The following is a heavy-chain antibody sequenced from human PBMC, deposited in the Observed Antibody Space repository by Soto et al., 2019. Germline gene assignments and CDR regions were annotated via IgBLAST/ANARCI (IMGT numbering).Heavy chain of an antibody. CDR1: GYTFTSYY. V-gene: IGHV1-46*01. J-gene: IGHJ4*02. Sequence: GASVKVSCKASGYTFTSYYMHWVRQAPGQGLEWMGIINPSGGSTSYAQKFQGRVTMTRDTSTSTVYMELSSLRSEDTAVYYCARVRLLGYCSGGSCSYFDYWGQGTLVTVSS. CDR3: ARVRLLGYCSGGSCSYFDY. CDR2: INPSGGST. D-gene: IGHD2-15*01.